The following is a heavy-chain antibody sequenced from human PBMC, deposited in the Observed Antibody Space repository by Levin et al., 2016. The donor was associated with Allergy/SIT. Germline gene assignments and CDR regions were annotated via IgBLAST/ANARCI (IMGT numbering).Heavy chain of an antibody. D-gene: IGHD3-10*01. CDR3: ALGEAFDY. J-gene: IGHJ4*02. Sequence: LSLTCAASGFTFSSYEMNWVRQAPGKGLEWVSSISSSSSYIYYADSVKGRFTISRDNAKNSLYLQMNSLRAEDTAVYYCALGEAFDYWGQGTLVTVSS. CDR1: GFTFSSYE. V-gene: IGHV3-21*01. CDR2: ISSSSSYI.